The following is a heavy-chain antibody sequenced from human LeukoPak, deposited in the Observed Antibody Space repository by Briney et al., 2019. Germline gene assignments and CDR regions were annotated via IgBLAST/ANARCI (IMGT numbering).Heavy chain of an antibody. V-gene: IGHV3-30*02. Sequence: GGSLRLSCAASGFTFSSYSMNWVRQAPGKGLEWVAFIRYDGSNKYYADSVKGRFTISRDNSKNTLYLQMNSLRAEDTAVYYCAKVHGSGWYYDYWGQGTLVTVSS. CDR1: GFTFSSYS. CDR3: AKVHGSGWYYDY. D-gene: IGHD6-19*01. J-gene: IGHJ4*02. CDR2: IRYDGSNK.